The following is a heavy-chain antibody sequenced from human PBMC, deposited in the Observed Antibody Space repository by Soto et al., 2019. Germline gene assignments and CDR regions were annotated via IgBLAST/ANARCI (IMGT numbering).Heavy chain of an antibody. V-gene: IGHV3-9*01. J-gene: IGHJ4*02. CDR1: GFTFDDYA. CDR3: AKAILTYSSSCGFDY. CDR2: ISWNSGSI. D-gene: IGHD6-6*01. Sequence: EVQLVESGGGLVQPGRSLRLSCAASGFTFDDYAMHWVRQAPGKGLEWVSGISWNSGSIGYADSVKGRFPISRDNAKNSMYLQMNSLRAEDTALYYCAKAILTYSSSCGFDYWGQGTLVTVSS.